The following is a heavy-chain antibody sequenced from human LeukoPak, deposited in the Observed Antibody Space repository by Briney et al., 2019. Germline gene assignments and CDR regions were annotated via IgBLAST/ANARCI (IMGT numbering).Heavy chain of an antibody. V-gene: IGHV3-23*01. CDR1: GFTFSSYA. D-gene: IGHD1-26*01. J-gene: IGHJ4*02. CDR2: LSGSGGSA. Sequence: GGSLRLSCAASGFTFSSYAMSWVRQAPGKGLEWVSTLSGSGGSADYADSVKGRFTISRDNAKNTLYVQMNSLRADDTAVYYCARGRPGNYFDYWGQGTLVTVSS. CDR3: ARGRPGNYFDY.